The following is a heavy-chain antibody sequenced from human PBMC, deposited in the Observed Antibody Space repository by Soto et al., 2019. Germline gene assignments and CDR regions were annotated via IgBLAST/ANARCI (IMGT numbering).Heavy chain of an antibody. CDR1: GFTFSSYS. Sequence: GGSLRLSCAASGFTFSSYSMNWVRQAPGKGLEWVSYISSSSSTIYYADSVKGRFTISRDNAKNSLYLQMNSLRDEDTAVYYCARDLNSDYDFWSGYSDYYYYYGMDVWGQGTPVTVSS. J-gene: IGHJ6*02. D-gene: IGHD3-3*01. V-gene: IGHV3-48*02. CDR2: ISSSSSTI. CDR3: ARDLNSDYDFWSGYSDYYYYYGMDV.